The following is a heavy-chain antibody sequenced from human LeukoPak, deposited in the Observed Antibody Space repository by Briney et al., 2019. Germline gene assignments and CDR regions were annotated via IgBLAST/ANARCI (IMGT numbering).Heavy chain of an antibody. CDR1: GFTFSSYS. Sequence: GGSLRLSCAASGFTFSSYSMHWVRQAPGKGLEWVAVSSSDDSDKYYAESVKGRFTISRDNSKNTLYLQMNGLKTEDTAVFYCAKPTVTMNSRYFDSRGQGTLVTVSS. CDR3: AKPTVTMNSRYFDS. D-gene: IGHD4-17*01. CDR2: SSSDDSDK. J-gene: IGHJ4*02. V-gene: IGHV3-30*04.